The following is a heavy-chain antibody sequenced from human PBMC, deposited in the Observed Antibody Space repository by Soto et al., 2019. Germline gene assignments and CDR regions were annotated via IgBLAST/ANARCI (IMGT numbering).Heavy chain of an antibody. CDR1: GGSISSGGYY. CDR3: AASCVGCGGFNYYGMDV. D-gene: IGHD2-21*01. V-gene: IGHV4-31*03. Sequence: QVQLQESGPGLVKPSQTLSLTCTVSGGSISSGGYYWSWIRQHPGKGLEWIGYIYYSGSTYYNPSLNSRVTISVDTSNNQFSLKLSSVTAADTAVYYCAASCVGCGGFNYYGMDVWGQGTTVTVSS. J-gene: IGHJ6*02. CDR2: IYYSGST.